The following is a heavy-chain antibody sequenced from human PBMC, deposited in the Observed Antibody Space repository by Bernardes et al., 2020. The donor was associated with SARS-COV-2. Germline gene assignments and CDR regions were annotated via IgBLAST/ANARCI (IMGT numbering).Heavy chain of an antibody. CDR1: DGSFRCYY. Sequence: SETLSLTCAVYDGSFRCYYWSWIRQPPGKGLEWVWEINYGGRTNYNPTLNSRVSISIDTSKKQFSLRLSSVTAADTAVYYCARGFYDSTSQPWGQGTLVTVSS. V-gene: IGHV4-34*01. CDR2: INYGGRT. CDR3: ARGFYDSTSQP. J-gene: IGHJ5*02. D-gene: IGHD3-22*01.